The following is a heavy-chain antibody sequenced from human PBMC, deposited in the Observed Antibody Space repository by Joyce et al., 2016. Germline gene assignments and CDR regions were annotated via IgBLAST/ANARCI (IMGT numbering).Heavy chain of an antibody. CDR1: GFTFSSYW. CDR2: IKQDGSEK. CDR3: ARVRDYYGSGSQPLDY. Sequence: EVQLVESGGGLVQPGGSLRLSCAASGFTFSSYWMSWVRQAPGKGLEWVANIKQDGSEKYYVDSVKGRFTSSRDNAKNSLYLQMNSLRAEDTAVYYCARVRDYYGSGSQPLDYWGQGTLVTVSS. V-gene: IGHV3-7*01. J-gene: IGHJ4*02. D-gene: IGHD3-10*01.